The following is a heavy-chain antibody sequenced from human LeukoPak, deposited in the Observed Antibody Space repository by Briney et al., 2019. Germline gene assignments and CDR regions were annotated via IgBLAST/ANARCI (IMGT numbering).Heavy chain of an antibody. Sequence: GASVTVSCKASGYTFTSYDINWVRQAPGQGLEWMGWISAYNGNTNYAQKLQGRVTMTTDTSTSTAYMELRSLRSDDTAVYYRARDLNYYDSSAEDYWGQGTLVTVSS. CDR3: ARDLNYYDSSAEDY. CDR2: ISAYNGNT. V-gene: IGHV1-18*01. CDR1: GYTFTSYD. J-gene: IGHJ4*02. D-gene: IGHD3-22*01.